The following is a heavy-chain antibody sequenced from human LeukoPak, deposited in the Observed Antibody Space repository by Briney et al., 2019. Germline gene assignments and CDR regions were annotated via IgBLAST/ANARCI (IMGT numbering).Heavy chain of an antibody. J-gene: IGHJ4*02. V-gene: IGHV3-21*01. Sequence: PGGSLRLSCAASGFTFSSYSMNWVRQAPGKGLEWVSSISSSSSYIYYADSLKGRFTISRDNAKNSLYLQMNSLRAEDTAVYYCARDFGRGYSYFDYWGQGTLVTVSS. CDR1: GFTFSSYS. CDR2: ISSSSSYI. CDR3: ARDFGRGYSYFDY. D-gene: IGHD5-18*01.